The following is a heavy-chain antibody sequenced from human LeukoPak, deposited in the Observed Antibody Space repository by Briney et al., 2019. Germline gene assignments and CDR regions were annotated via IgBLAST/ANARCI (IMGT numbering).Heavy chain of an antibody. V-gene: IGHV1-8*02. Sequence: ASVKVSCKASGYTFIGYYIHWVRQAPGQGLEWMGWMNPNSGNTGYAQKFQGRVTMTRNTSISTAYMELSSLRSEDTAVYYCARGSAADIDYWGQGTLVTVSS. CDR1: GYTFIGYY. J-gene: IGHJ4*02. D-gene: IGHD6-13*01. CDR3: ARGSAADIDY. CDR2: MNPNSGNT.